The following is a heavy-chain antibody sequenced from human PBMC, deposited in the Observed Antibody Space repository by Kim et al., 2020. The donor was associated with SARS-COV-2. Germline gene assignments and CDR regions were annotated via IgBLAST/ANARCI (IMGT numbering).Heavy chain of an antibody. J-gene: IGHJ3*02. Sequence: SETLFLTCTVSGGSISSYYWSWIRQPAGKGLEWIGRIYTSGSTNYNPSLKSRVTMSVDTSKNQFSLKLSSVTAADTAVYYCARDQGYSGSYDGAFDIWGQGTMVTVSS. CDR3: ARDQGYSGSYDGAFDI. D-gene: IGHD1-26*01. V-gene: IGHV4-4*07. CDR2: IYTSGST. CDR1: GGSISSYY.